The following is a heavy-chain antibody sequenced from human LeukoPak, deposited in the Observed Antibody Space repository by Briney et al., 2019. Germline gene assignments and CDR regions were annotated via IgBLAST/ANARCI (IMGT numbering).Heavy chain of an antibody. CDR3: ARQKRGSGDFDY. V-gene: IGHV1-8*01. CDR2: MNPNSGNT. D-gene: IGHD1-1*01. Sequence: ASVKVSCKASGYTFTSYDINWVRQATGQGLEWMGWMNPNSGNTGYALKFQGRVTMTRNTSISTAYMELSSLRSEDTAVYYCARQKRGSGDFDYWGQGTLVTVSS. CDR1: GYTFTSYD. J-gene: IGHJ4*02.